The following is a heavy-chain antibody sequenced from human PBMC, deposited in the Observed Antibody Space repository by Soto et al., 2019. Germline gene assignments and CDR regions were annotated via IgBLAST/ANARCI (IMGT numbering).Heavy chain of an antibody. CDR3: ARERPTSITIFGVVINYGMDV. D-gene: IGHD3-3*01. Sequence: QVQLQESGPGLVKPSETLSLTCTVSGGSISSYYWSWIRQPAGKGLEWIGRIYTSGSTNYNPSLKSRVTMSVDTSKNQFSLKLSSVTAADTAVYYCARERPTSITIFGVVINYGMDVWGQGTMVTVSS. CDR1: GGSISSYY. J-gene: IGHJ6*02. V-gene: IGHV4-4*07. CDR2: IYTSGST.